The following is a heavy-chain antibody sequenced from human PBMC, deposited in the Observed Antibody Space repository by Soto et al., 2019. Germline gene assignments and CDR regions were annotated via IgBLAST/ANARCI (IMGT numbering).Heavy chain of an antibody. V-gene: IGHV4-59*01. J-gene: IGHJ4*02. D-gene: IGHD3-22*01. CDR2: IYYSGST. Sequence: SETLSLTCTVSGGSISSYYLSWIRQPPGKGLEWIGYIYYSGSTNYNPSLKSRVTISVDTSKNQFSLKLSSVTAADTAVYYCARTNYDSIDYWGQGTLVTVS. CDR3: ARTNYDSIDY. CDR1: GGSISSYY.